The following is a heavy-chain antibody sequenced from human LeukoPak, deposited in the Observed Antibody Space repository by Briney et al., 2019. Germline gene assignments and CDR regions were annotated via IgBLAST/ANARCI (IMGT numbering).Heavy chain of an antibody. D-gene: IGHD5-12*01. CDR3: ARRGGGYDDY. Sequence: ASVKVSCKASGYTFTSYAIHWVRQAPGQSLEWMGWIHAGSGNTKYSQKLQDRVTITRDTSASTAYMELSSLRSEDTAVYYCARRGGGYDDYWGQGTLVTVSS. CDR2: IHAGSGNT. V-gene: IGHV1-3*01. CDR1: GYTFTSYA. J-gene: IGHJ4*02.